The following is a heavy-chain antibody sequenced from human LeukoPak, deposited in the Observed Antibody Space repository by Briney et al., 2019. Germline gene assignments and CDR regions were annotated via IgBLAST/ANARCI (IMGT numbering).Heavy chain of an antibody. J-gene: IGHJ5*02. V-gene: IGHV3-21*04. CDR3: ARRNTPYNWFDP. CDR2: ISSSSSYI. Sequence: PGGSLRLSCAASGFTFSSYSMNWVRQAPGKGLEWVSSISSSSSYIYYADSVKGRFTISRDNAKNSLYLQMNSLRAEDTAVYYCARRNTPYNWFDPWGQGTLVTVSS. D-gene: IGHD2-15*01. CDR1: GFTFSSYS.